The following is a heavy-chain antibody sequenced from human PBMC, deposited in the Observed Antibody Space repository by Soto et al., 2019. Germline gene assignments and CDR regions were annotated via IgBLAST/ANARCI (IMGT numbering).Heavy chain of an antibody. CDR3: ARYPVSGYDYYYYYGMDV. V-gene: IGHV1-69*01. J-gene: IGHJ6*02. CDR2: IIPIFGTA. Sequence: QVQLVQSGAEVKKPGSSVKVSCKASGGTFSSYAISWVRQAPGQGLEWMGGIIPIFGTANYAQKFKGRVTISADESTSTAYMELSSLRSEDTAVYYCARYPVSGYDYYYYYGMDVWGQGTTVTVSS. D-gene: IGHD5-12*01. CDR1: GGTFSSYA.